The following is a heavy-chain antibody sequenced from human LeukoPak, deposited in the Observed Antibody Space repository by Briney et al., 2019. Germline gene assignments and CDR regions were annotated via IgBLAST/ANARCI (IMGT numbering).Heavy chain of an antibody. CDR2: IKSKTYGGTI. V-gene: IGHV3-15*07. CDR3: TTDYGSSISSYYYYGMDV. Sequence: GGSLRLSCAASGFTFSNAWMNWVRQAPGKGLEWVGRIKSKTYGGTIDYAAPVKGRYTISRDDSKNTLYLQMNSLKTEDTAVYYCTTDYGSSISSYYYYGMDVWGQGSTVTVSS. J-gene: IGHJ6*02. CDR1: GFTFSNAW. D-gene: IGHD2-21*01.